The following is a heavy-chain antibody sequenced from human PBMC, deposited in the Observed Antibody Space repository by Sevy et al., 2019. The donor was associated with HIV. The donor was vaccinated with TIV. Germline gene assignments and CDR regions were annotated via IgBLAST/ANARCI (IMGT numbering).Heavy chain of an antibody. D-gene: IGHD3-16*02. CDR1: GFTFSSYS. V-gene: IGHV3-48*02. CDR2: ISSSSSTI. Sequence: GGSLRLSCAASGFTFSSYSMNWVRQAPGKGLEWVSYISSSSSTIYYEDSVKGRFTISRDNATNSLYLQMNSLRDEDTAVYYCERDRYDYVWGSYRPTFDYWGQGTLVTVSS. CDR3: ERDRYDYVWGSYRPTFDY. J-gene: IGHJ4*02.